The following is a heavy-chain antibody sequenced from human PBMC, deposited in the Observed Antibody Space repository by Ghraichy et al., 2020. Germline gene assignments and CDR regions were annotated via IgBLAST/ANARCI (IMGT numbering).Heavy chain of an antibody. CDR2: IRSKAYGGTT. D-gene: IGHD3-16*02. Sequence: GGSLRLSCTASGFTFGDYAMSWVRQAPGKGLEWVGFIRSKAYGGTTEYAASVKGRFTISRDDSKSIAYLQMNSLKTEDTAVYYCTRDHTWGSYRPENDYWGQGTLVTVSS. V-gene: IGHV3-49*04. CDR1: GFTFGDYA. CDR3: TRDHTWGSYRPENDY. J-gene: IGHJ4*02.